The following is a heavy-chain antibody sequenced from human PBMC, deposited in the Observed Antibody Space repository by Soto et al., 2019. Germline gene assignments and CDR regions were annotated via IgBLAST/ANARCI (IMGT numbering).Heavy chain of an antibody. CDR2: ISGSGGST. D-gene: IGHD3-10*01. CDR1: GFTFSSYA. V-gene: IGHV3-23*01. J-gene: IGHJ6*03. CDR3: AKGHRLKPFLVGYYYYYMDV. Sequence: GGSLRLSCAASGFTFSSYAMSWVRQAPGKGLEWVSAISGSGGSTYYADSVKGRFTISRDNSKNTLYLQMNSLRAEDTAVYYCAKGHRLKPFLVGYYYYYMDVWGKGTTVTVSS.